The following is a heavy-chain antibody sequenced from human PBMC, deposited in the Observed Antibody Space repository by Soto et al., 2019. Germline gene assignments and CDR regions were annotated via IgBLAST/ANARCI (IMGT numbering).Heavy chain of an antibody. CDR3: AREGDFRGKTFDY. D-gene: IGHD1-26*01. J-gene: IGHJ4*02. V-gene: IGHV1-2*04. Sequence: ASVKVSCKASGYTFTGYYMHWVRQAPGQGLEWMGWINPNSGGTNYAQKFQGWVTMTRDTSISTAYMELSRLRSDDTAVYYCAREGDFRGKTFDYWGQGTLVTVSS. CDR1: GYTFTGYY. CDR2: INPNSGGT.